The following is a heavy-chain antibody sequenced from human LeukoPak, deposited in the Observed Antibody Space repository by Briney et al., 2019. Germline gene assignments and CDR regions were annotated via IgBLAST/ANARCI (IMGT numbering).Heavy chain of an antibody. V-gene: IGHV3-21*04. D-gene: IGHD6-19*01. CDR3: ARDSSGWYDH. CDR1: GFPFGSYN. CDR2: ISSISRYL. J-gene: IGHJ5*02. Sequence: PGRSLRLSCAASGFPFGSYNMNWVRQAPGKGLEWVSSISSISRYLYYADSVTGRFTISRDNAKNTLYLQMNRLRDEDTAVYYCARDSSGWYDHWGRGTLVTVS.